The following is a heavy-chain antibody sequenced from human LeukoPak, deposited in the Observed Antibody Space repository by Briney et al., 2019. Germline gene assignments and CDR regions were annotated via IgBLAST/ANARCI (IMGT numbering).Heavy chain of an antibody. CDR3: ARVSNYYDSSGYYYIFDY. CDR1: DGSISNYY. V-gene: IGHV4-4*07. CDR2: IYTSGST. J-gene: IGHJ4*02. D-gene: IGHD3-22*01. Sequence: SETLSLTCTVSDGSISNYYWSWIRQPAGKALEWIGRIYTSGSTNYNPSLKSRVTIPVDKSKNQFSLRLSSVTAADTAVYYCARVSNYYDSSGYYYIFDYWGQGTLVTVSS.